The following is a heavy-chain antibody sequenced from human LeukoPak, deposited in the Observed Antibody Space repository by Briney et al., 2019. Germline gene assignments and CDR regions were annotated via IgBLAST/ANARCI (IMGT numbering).Heavy chain of an antibody. CDR2: ISWNSNSV. CDR1: GFTFDDFV. CDR3: ARETWNAFDI. Sequence: GESLRLSCAASGFTFDDFVMHWIRQAPGKGLEWVSSISWNSNSVGYADSVKGRFTISRDNAKNSLYLQMSSLRTEDMALYYCARETWNAFDIWGQGTMVTVSS. D-gene: IGHD1-1*01. V-gene: IGHV3-9*03. J-gene: IGHJ3*02.